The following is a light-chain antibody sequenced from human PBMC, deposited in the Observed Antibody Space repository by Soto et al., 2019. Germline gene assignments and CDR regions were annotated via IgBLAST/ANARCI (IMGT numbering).Light chain of an antibody. V-gene: IGKV3-15*01. CDR1: QSVSSD. J-gene: IGKJ1*01. CDR3: QQYSNWPQT. Sequence: EITMTQSPVILSVSPGERATLSCRASQSVSSDLAWYQQKPGQAPRLLIYAASSRATGVPGRFGGSGSGTEFTLPISSLQSGDFAVYFCQQYSNWPQTFGQGTTVEI. CDR2: AAS.